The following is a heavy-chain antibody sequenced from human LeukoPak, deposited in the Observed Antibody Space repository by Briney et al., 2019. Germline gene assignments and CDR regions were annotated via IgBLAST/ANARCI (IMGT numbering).Heavy chain of an antibody. CDR2: ISGSGGST. CDR3: AKDRHSSGWSHQKDAFDI. Sequence: PGGSLRLSCAASGFTFSSYGMSWVRQAPGKGLEWVSAISGSGGSTYYADPVKGRFTISRDNSKNALYLQMNSLRAEDTAVYYCAKDRHSSGWSHQKDAFDIWGQGTMVTVSS. J-gene: IGHJ3*02. CDR1: GFTFSSYG. D-gene: IGHD6-19*01. V-gene: IGHV3-23*01.